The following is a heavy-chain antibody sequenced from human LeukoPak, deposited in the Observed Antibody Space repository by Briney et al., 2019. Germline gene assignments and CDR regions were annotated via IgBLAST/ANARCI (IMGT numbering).Heavy chain of an antibody. J-gene: IGHJ3*02. V-gene: IGHV3-23*01. Sequence: AGGSLRLSCAASGFTFSSYAMSWVRQAPGKGLEWVSAISGSGGSTYYADSVKGRFTISRDNSKNTLYLQMNGLRAEDTAVYYCANQRTYYYDSSGYAAFDIWGQGTMVTVSS. D-gene: IGHD3-22*01. CDR1: GFTFSSYA. CDR3: ANQRTYYYDSSGYAAFDI. CDR2: ISGSGGST.